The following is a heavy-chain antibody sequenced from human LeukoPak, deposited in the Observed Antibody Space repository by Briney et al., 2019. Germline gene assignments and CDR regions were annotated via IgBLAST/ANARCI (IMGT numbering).Heavy chain of an antibody. Sequence: SETLSLTCTVSGDSISKYFWSWIRQSPGKGLEWIGYMYNGGSTIYNPSLKSRVTISTDTSKNQCSLRLDSVTAADTAVYYCARVEKAVTGILDSWGQGTHVTVSS. J-gene: IGHJ4*02. CDR2: MYNGGST. V-gene: IGHV4-59*01. CDR3: ARVEKAVTGILDS. CDR1: GDSISKYF. D-gene: IGHD4-11*01.